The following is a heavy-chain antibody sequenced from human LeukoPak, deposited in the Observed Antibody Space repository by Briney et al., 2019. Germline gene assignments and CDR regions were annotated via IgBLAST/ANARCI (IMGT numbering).Heavy chain of an antibody. CDR2: IYTSGST. V-gene: IGHV4-61*02. CDR3: ARASKGGSYYGCCFDY. J-gene: IGHJ4*02. D-gene: IGHD1-26*01. Sequence: SQTLSLTCTVSGGSISSGSYYWSWIRQPAGKGLEWIGRIYTSGSTNYNPSLKSRVTISVDTSKNQFSLKLSSVAAADTAVYYCARASKGGSYYGCCFDYWGQGTLVTVSS. CDR1: GGSISSGSYY.